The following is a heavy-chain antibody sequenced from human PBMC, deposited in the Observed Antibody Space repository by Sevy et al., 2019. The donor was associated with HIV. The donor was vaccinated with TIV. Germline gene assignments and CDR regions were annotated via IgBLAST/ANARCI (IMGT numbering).Heavy chain of an antibody. CDR1: GGSISSYY. D-gene: IGHD3-3*01. CDR3: ARDTGSDFWSCGSFDI. V-gene: IGHV4-4*07. Sequence: SETLSLTCTVSGGSISSYYWSWIRQPAGKGLEWIGRIYTSGSTNYNPSLKSRVTMSVDTSKNQFSLKLSSVTAADTAGYYCARDTGSDFWSCGSFDIWGQGTMVTVSS. J-gene: IGHJ3*02. CDR2: IYTSGST.